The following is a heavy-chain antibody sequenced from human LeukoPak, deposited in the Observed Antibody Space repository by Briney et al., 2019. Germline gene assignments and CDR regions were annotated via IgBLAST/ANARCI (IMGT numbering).Heavy chain of an antibody. CDR3: AKDPDCTSGICYTFFDY. CDR2: ISSSGSYI. J-gene: IGHJ4*02. V-gene: IGHV3-21*04. CDR1: GFTFTSYT. D-gene: IGHD2-8*01. Sequence: GGSLRLSCAASGFTFTSYTMNWVRQAPGKGLEWVSSISSSGSYIYYADSVKGRFTISRDNAKNSLYLQMNSLRAEDTAVYYCAKDPDCTSGICYTFFDYWGQGTLVTVSS.